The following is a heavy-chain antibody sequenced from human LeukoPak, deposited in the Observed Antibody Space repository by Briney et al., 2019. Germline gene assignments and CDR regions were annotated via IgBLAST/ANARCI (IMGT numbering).Heavy chain of an antibody. D-gene: IGHD2-21*01. V-gene: IGHV4-34*01. CDR1: GFTFSDYF. CDR3: ARGARLWGSRFDP. CDR2: INHSGST. J-gene: IGHJ5*02. Sequence: PWGSLRLSCAASGFTFSDYFLGWIRQPPGKGLEWIGEINHSGSTNYNPSLKSRVTISVDTSKNQFSLKLSSVTAADTAVYYCARGARLWGSRFDPWGQGTLVTVSS.